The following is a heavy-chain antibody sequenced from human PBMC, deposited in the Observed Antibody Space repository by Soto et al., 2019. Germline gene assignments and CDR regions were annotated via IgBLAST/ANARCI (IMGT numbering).Heavy chain of an antibody. Sequence: PSETLSLTCTVSGGSISSSSYYWGWIRQPPGKGLEWIGSIYYSGSTYYNPSLKSRVTISVDTSKNQFSLKLSSVTAADTAVYYCARRVVAVAGTDENYGMDVWGQGTTVTVSS. CDR3: ARRVVAVAGTDENYGMDV. CDR1: GGSISSSSYY. CDR2: IYYSGST. J-gene: IGHJ6*02. D-gene: IGHD6-19*01. V-gene: IGHV4-39*01.